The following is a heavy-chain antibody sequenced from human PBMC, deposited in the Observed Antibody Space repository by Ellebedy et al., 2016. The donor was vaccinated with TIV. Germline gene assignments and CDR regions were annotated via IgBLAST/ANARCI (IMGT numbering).Heavy chain of an antibody. Sequence: GESLKISCAASGFTFSNYWMHWVRQGPGKGLVWVSRSSSDGRSTSYADSVKGRFTVARDNSKNSLFLQMNNLRGEDAAVYYCGRAREPGYFAYYYHGMDVWGQGTTVTVSS. CDR3: GRAREPGYFAYYYHGMDV. CDR2: SSSDGRST. J-gene: IGHJ6*02. CDR1: GFTFSNYW. D-gene: IGHD3-9*01. V-gene: IGHV3-74*01.